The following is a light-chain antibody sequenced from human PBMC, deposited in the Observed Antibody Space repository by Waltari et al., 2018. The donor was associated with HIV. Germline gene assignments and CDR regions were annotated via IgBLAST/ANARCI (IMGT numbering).Light chain of an antibody. Sequence: SYDLTQPPSVSVSPGQTASITCSGHKLGDKYVSWYQQSPGQSPVLVIFEDTKRPSDIPERFSGSNSGNTATLTISGTQAMDEADYFCQAWDNSAAVFGSGTKVTVL. V-gene: IGLV3-1*01. CDR3: QAWDNSAAV. J-gene: IGLJ1*01. CDR1: KLGDKY. CDR2: EDT.